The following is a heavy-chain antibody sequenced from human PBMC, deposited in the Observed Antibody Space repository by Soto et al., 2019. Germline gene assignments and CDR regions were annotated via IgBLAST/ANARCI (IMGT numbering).Heavy chain of an antibody. CDR3: ARAYLGRLPRRADYYYAMDV. Sequence: EVQLVESGGGSVQPGESLRLSCAASGLSFRDYDMHWVRQRKGKGLEWVSALGAARDPYYVGSVKCRFSVSRDNAQNSLFLQMNNLRVDDTAVYVCARAYLGRLPRRADYYYAMDVWGRGTTVTVSS. CDR1: GLSFRDYD. V-gene: IGHV3-13*05. CDR2: LGAARDP. J-gene: IGHJ6*02. D-gene: IGHD1-26*01.